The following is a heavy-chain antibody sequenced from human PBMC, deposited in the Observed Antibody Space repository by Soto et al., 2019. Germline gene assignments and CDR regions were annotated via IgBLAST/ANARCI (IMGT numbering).Heavy chain of an antibody. CDR2: IIPIFGTA. V-gene: IGHV1-69*01. D-gene: IGHD3-22*01. CDR3: ARDGSGYRSSASPMDV. J-gene: IGHJ6*02. CDR1: GDTFSSYA. Sequence: VQLVQSGAEVKKPGSSVKVSCKASGDTFSSYAISWVRQAPGQGLEWMGGIIPIFGTATYAQKFQGRVTITADESTSTAYMELSSLRSEDTAVYYCARDGSGYRSSASPMDVWGQGTTVTVSS.